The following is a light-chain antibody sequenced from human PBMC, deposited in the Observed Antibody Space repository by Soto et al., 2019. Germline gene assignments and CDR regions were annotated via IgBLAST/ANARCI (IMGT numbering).Light chain of an antibody. CDR1: SSDVGGYNF. V-gene: IGLV2-8*01. CDR2: DVT. Sequence: SALTPPPPASGAPGQSVSLSCTGTSSDVGGYNFVSWHQQHPGKAPKFLIYDVTKRPSGVPDRFSGSKSGNTASLTVSGLQAEDEADYYCSSHAGSDTVFGSGTKVTVL. J-gene: IGLJ1*01. CDR3: SSHAGSDTV.